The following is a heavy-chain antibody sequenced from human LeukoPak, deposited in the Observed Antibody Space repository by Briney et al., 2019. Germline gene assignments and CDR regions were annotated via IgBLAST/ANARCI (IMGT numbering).Heavy chain of an antibody. Sequence: PSETLSLTCTVSGGSISSYYWSWIRQPPGKGLEWISYISSFSGTIDYGDSVKGRFTISRDNAKNSLYLQMNSLRAEDSGVYYCARDQGGSSSYWGQGTLVTVSS. J-gene: IGHJ4*02. CDR3: ARDQGGSSSY. V-gene: IGHV3-48*01. CDR1: GGSISSYY. D-gene: IGHD6-13*01. CDR2: ISSFSGTI.